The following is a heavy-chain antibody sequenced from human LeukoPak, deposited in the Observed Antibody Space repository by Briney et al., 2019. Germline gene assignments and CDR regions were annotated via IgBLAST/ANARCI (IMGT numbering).Heavy chain of an antibody. V-gene: IGHV3-23*01. CDR3: AKALLYWSDSTGYGYYFDY. D-gene: IGHD3-22*01. CDR2: ISGSGGST. J-gene: IGHJ4*02. CDR1: GFSFSTYG. Sequence: GGTLRLSCAASGFSFSTYGMSWVRQAPGKGLEWVSVISGSGGSTYYADSVKGRFTISRDNSKNTLYLQVSSLRAEDTALYYCAKALLYWSDSTGYGYYFDYWGQGALVTVSS.